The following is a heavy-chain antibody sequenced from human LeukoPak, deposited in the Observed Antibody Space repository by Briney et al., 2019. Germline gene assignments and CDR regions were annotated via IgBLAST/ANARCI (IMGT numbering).Heavy chain of an antibody. D-gene: IGHD6-19*01. CDR3: ARVHLAVAGTGFDY. CDR2: ISSSSSYI. J-gene: IGHJ4*02. CDR1: GFTFSSYS. V-gene: IGHV3-21*01. Sequence: PGGSLRLSCAASGFTFSSYSMNWVRQAPGKGLEWVSSISSSSSYIYYADSVKGRFTISRDNAKNSLYLQMNSLRAEDTAVYHCARVHLAVAGTGFDYWGQGTLVTVSS.